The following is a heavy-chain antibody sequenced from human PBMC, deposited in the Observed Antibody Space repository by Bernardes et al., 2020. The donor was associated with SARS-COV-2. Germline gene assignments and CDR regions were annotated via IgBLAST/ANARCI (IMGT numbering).Heavy chain of an antibody. D-gene: IGHD3-3*01. V-gene: IGHV3-30*18. CDR1: GFTFSSYG. CDR2: ISYAGCTK. CDR3: AKSLYYSFWSGYSESYYYGMDV. J-gene: IGHJ6*02. Sequence: GVSLRLSCAASGFTFSSYGLHWVRQAPGKGLEWVSVISYAGCTKYYADSVKGRFTISRDNSKYTLYLQINSLRAENTAVYYCAKSLYYSFWSGYSESYYYGMDVWSQGTTVTGSS.